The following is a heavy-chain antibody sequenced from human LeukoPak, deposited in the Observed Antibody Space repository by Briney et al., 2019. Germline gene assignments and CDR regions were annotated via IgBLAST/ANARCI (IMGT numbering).Heavy chain of an antibody. CDR1: GGSISSGGYY. D-gene: IGHD1-26*01. Sequence: SETRPLTCTVSGGSISSGGYYWSWIRQHPGKGLEWIGYIYYSGSTYYNPSLKSRVTISVDTSKNQFSLKLSSVTAADTAVYYCARSSPWELHWGQGTLVTVSS. CDR2: IYYSGST. CDR3: ARSSPWELH. V-gene: IGHV4-31*03. J-gene: IGHJ4*02.